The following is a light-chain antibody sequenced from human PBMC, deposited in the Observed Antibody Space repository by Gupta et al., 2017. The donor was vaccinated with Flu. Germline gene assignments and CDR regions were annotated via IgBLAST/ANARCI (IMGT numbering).Light chain of an antibody. Sequence: VTPGEPASISCRSSQSLLHSNGCNYLDWYLQKPGQSPQLLIYLGSNRASGVPDRFSGSGSGTDFTLKISRVEAEDVGVYYCMQVLQTPLTFGGGTKVEIK. CDR2: LGS. V-gene: IGKV2-28*01. CDR1: QSLLHSNGCNY. J-gene: IGKJ4*01. CDR3: MQVLQTPLT.